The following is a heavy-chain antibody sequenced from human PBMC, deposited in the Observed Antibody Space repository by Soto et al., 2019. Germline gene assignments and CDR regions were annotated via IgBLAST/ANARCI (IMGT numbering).Heavy chain of an antibody. Sequence: HPGGSLRLSCAASGFTVSSNYMSWVRQAPGKGLEWVSVIYSGGSTYYADSVKGRFTISRDNSKNTLYLQMNSLRAEDTAVYYCAREDYYDSSGYYGYWGQGTLVTVSS. D-gene: IGHD3-22*01. CDR2: IYSGGST. CDR3: AREDYYDSSGYYGY. V-gene: IGHV3-53*01. J-gene: IGHJ4*02. CDR1: GFTVSSNY.